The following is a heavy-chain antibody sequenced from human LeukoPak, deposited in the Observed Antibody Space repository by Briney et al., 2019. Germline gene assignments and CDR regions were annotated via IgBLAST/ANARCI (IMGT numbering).Heavy chain of an antibody. CDR3: ARVRRGDIVVVPAAIRGDAFDI. V-gene: IGHV4-4*07. Sequence: SETLSLTCTVSGGSISSYYWSWIRQPAGKGLEWIGRIYTSGSTNYNPSLKSRVTMSVDTSKNQFSLKLSSVTAADTAVYYCARVRRGDIVVVPAAIRGDAFDIRGQGTMVTVSS. J-gene: IGHJ3*02. D-gene: IGHD2-2*01. CDR1: GGSISSYY. CDR2: IYTSGST.